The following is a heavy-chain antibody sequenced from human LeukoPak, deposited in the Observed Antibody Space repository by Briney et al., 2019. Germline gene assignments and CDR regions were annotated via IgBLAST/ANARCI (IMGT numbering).Heavy chain of an antibody. J-gene: IGHJ4*02. CDR1: GGSITNTNYY. D-gene: IGHD3-10*01. Sequence: SETLSLTCTVSGGSITNTNYYWAWIRQPPGEGLEWIGSVYHSGITYYTPSLKSRVSISVDTSKNQFSLKVTSVTAADTAVYYCARGLWFGDYYFDYWGQGTLVTGSS. CDR3: ARGLWFGDYYFDY. V-gene: IGHV4-39*07. CDR2: VYHSGIT.